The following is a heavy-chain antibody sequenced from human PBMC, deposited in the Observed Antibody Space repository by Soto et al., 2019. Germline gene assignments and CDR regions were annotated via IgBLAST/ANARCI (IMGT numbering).Heavy chain of an antibody. V-gene: IGHV3-30-3*01. J-gene: IGHJ4*02. CDR2: ISYDGSNK. D-gene: IGHD3-10*01. CDR3: ASHMVRGVSTLDY. CDR1: GFTFSSYA. Sequence: QVQLVESGGGVVQPGRSLRLSCAASGFTFSSYAMHWVRQAPGKGLEWVAVISYDGSNKYYADSVKGRFTISRDNSKNTLYLQMNSLRAEDTAVYYGASHMVRGVSTLDYWGQGTLVTVSS.